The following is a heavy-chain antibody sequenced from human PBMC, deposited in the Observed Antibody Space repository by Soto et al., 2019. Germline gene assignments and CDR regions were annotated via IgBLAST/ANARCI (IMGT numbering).Heavy chain of an antibody. V-gene: IGHV3-30-3*01. CDR1: AFTLSKFV. Sequence: GGSLRLSCAASAFTLSKFVMHWVRQAPGRGLEWVAVTSDDGSNTFYADSVKGRFTISRDNSKNTVYLQMNSLRPEDTAVYYCARGNLDVWGQGTTVTVSS. D-gene: IGHD1-7*01. CDR2: TSDDGSNT. J-gene: IGHJ6*02. CDR3: ARGNLDV.